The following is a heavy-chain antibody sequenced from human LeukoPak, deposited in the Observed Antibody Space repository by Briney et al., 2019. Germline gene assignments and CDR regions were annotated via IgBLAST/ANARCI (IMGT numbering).Heavy chain of an antibody. CDR3: ARDLVGAVPFDY. J-gene: IGHJ4*02. D-gene: IGHD1-26*01. V-gene: IGHV3-21*01. Sequence: GGSLRLSCAASGFSFSSYNMNWVRQTPGKGLEWVSSITSSSTYTFYADSVKGRFTISRDNARNSLYLQMNSLRAEDTAVYYCARDLVGAVPFDYWGQGTLVTVSS. CDR2: ITSSSTYT. CDR1: GFSFSSYN.